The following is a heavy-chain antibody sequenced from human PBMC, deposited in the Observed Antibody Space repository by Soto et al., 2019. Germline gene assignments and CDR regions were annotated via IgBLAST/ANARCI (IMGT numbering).Heavy chain of an antibody. J-gene: IGHJ4*02. D-gene: IGHD2-15*01. V-gene: IGHV3-23*01. Sequence: EVQLLESGGGLVQPGGSLTLSCAASGFTFNNYAMSWVRQAPGKGLEWVSVVSGNSGSSGYADSVKGRFTISRDNSKNTLYLQMDSLRDEDTAVYYCAKVIVVIAAAGDYFDYWGQGTLVTVSS. CDR3: AKVIVVIAAAGDYFDY. CDR1: GFTFNNYA. CDR2: VSGNSGSS.